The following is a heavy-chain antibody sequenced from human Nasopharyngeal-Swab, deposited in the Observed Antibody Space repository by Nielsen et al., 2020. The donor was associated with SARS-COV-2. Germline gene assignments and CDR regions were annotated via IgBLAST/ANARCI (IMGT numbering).Heavy chain of an antibody. Sequence: WIRQPPGKALEWLAHIFSNDEKSYSTSLESRLTISKDTSKSQVVLTMTNMDPVDTATYSCARTLLAAGGYYYYGMDVWGQGTTVTVSS. V-gene: IGHV2-26*01. D-gene: IGHD6-13*01. CDR3: ARTLLAAGGYYYYGMDV. CDR2: IFSNDEK. J-gene: IGHJ6*02.